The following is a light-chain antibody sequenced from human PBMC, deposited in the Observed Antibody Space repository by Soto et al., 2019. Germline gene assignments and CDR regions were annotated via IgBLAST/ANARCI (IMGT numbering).Light chain of an antibody. J-gene: IGKJ5*01. CDR1: QSVSSY. V-gene: IGKV3-11*01. CDR2: GAS. CDR3: QQRSNWPPFTIT. Sequence: EMVLTQSPATLSLSPGERATLSCRASQSVSSYLAWYQQKPGQAPRLLIYGASNRATGIPARFSGSGSGTDFTLTISSLEPEDFAVYYCQQRSNWPPFTITFGQGTRLE.